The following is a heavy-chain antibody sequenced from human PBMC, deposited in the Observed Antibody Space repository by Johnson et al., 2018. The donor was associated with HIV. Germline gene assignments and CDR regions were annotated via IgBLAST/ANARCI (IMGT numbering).Heavy chain of an antibody. V-gene: IGHV3-23*04. CDR2: ISWSGGST. Sequence: VHLVESGGGLVQPGGSLRLSCAASGFTFSSYAMSWVRQAPGKGLEWVSAISWSGGSTDYADSVKGRFTISRDNAKNSLYLQMNSLRVEDMAVYYCAKCLLGSGGNGYVVDAFDIWGQGTMVTVSS. D-gene: IGHD2-15*01. CDR3: AKCLLGSGGNGYVVDAFDI. J-gene: IGHJ3*02. CDR1: GFTFSSYA.